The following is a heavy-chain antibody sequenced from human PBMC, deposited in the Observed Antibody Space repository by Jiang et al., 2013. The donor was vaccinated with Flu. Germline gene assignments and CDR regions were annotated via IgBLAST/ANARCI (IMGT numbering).Heavy chain of an antibody. Sequence: KPTQTLTLTCTFSGFSLSTSGMCVSWIRQPPGKALEWLALIDWDDDKYYSTSLKTRLTISKDTSKNQVVLTMTNMDPVDTATYYCARMEPYQLLYPRGYCSGGSCCGGYFDLWGRGTLVTVSS. CDR3: ARMEPYQLLYPRGYCSGGSCCGGYFDL. V-gene: IGHV2-70*01. J-gene: IGHJ2*01. D-gene: IGHD2-15*01. CDR1: GFSLSTSGMC. CDR2: IDWDDDK.